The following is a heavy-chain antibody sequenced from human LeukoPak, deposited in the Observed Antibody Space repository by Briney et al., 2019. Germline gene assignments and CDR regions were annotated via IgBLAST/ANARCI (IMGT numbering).Heavy chain of an antibody. CDR2: IWYDGSNK. D-gene: IGHD6-13*01. CDR3: ARDPAGKYSSSWFDY. Sequence: PGGSLRLSCTASGFTFSSYAMHWVRRAPGKGLEWVAVIWYDGSNKYYPDSVKGRFTISGDNSKNTLYLQMNSLRVEDTAVYYCARDPAGKYSSSWFDYWGQGTLVTVSS. CDR1: GFTFSSYA. V-gene: IGHV3-33*01. J-gene: IGHJ4*02.